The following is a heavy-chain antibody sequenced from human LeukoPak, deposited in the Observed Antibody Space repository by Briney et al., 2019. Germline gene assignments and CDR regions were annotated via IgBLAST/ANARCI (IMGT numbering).Heavy chain of an antibody. CDR3: ARSEDPIKLGSSFFDY. D-gene: IGHD7-27*01. V-gene: IGHV4-61*02. CDR1: GGSISSGSYY. Sequence: SQTLSLTCTVSGGSISSGSYYWSWIRQPAGKGLEWIGRIYTSGSTNYNPSLKSRVTISVDTSKNQFSLKLSSVTAADTAVYYCARSEDPIKLGSSFFDYWGQGTLVTVSS. J-gene: IGHJ4*02. CDR2: IYTSGST.